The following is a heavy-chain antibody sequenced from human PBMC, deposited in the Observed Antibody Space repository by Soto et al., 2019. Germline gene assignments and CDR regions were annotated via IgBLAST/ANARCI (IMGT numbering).Heavy chain of an antibody. CDR3: ARDRGRAARPRTDAFDI. J-gene: IGHJ3*02. D-gene: IGHD6-6*01. Sequence: SVKVSCKASGGTFSSYAISWVRQAPGQGLEWMGGIIPIFGTANYAQKFQGRVTITADESTSTAYMELSSLRSEDTAVYYCARDRGRAARPRTDAFDIWGQGTMVTV. CDR1: GGTFSSYA. CDR2: IIPIFGTA. V-gene: IGHV1-69*13.